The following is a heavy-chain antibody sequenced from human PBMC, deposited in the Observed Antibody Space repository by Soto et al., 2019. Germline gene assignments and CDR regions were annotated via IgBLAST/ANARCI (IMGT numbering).Heavy chain of an antibody. CDR3: VKDYGGLRYFDWLWAREYYFDY. V-gene: IGHV3-64D*08. CDR2: ISSNGGST. D-gene: IGHD3-9*01. J-gene: IGHJ4*02. Sequence: GGSLRLSCSASGFTFSSYAMHWVRQAPGKGLEYVSAISSNGGSTYYADSVKGRFTISRDNSKNTLYLQMSSLGAEDTAVYYCVKDYGGLRYFDWLWAREYYFDYWGQGTLVTVSS. CDR1: GFTFSSYA.